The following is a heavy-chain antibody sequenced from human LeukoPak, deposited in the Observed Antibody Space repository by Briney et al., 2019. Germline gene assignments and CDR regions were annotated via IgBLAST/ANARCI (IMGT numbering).Heavy chain of an antibody. D-gene: IGHD3-10*01. V-gene: IGHV1-2*02. CDR1: GYTFTGYY. Sequence: ASVKVSCKASGYTFTGYYMHWVRQAPGQGLEWMGWINPNSGGTNYAQKFQSRVTMTRDTSISTAYMELSRLRSDDTAVYYCARARGDGSGSYNFWGQGTLVTVSS. CDR2: INPNSGGT. CDR3: ARARGDGSGSYNF. J-gene: IGHJ4*02.